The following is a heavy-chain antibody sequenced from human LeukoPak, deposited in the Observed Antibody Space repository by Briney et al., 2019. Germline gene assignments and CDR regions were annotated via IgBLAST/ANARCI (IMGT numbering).Heavy chain of an antibody. D-gene: IGHD3-10*01. CDR2: ISYIGST. CDR3: ASDSISINAFDA. J-gene: IGHJ3*01. CDR1: GGSFTTHY. Sequence: PSETLSLTCTVSGGSFTTHYWSWIRQPPGKGLEWIGYISYIGSTNYNPSLKSRVTISIDTSKKEVSLMLTSVTAADTAVYYCASDSISINAFDAWGQGTMVTVSS. V-gene: IGHV4-59*11.